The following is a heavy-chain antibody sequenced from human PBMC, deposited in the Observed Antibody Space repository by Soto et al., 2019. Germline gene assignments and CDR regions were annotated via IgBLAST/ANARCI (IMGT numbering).Heavy chain of an antibody. CDR3: ARGPRYCSTTTCFSGVTWFDP. D-gene: IGHD2-2*01. V-gene: IGHV1-18*04. CDR2: ISSYNGNT. CDR1: GYTFTSYG. J-gene: IGHJ5*02. Sequence: GPSVKVSCKASGYTFTSYGISWVRQAPGQGLEWMGWISSYNGNTNYAQKVQGRVTLTTDTSTSTTYMELRSLRSDDTAVYYCARGPRYCSTTTCFSGVTWFDPWGQGTLVT.